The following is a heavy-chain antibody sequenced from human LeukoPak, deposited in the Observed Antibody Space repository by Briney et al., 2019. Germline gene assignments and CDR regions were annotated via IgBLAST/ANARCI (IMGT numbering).Heavy chain of an antibody. CDR1: GFTFSSYA. J-gene: IGHJ3*02. D-gene: IGHD4-17*01. Sequence: GGSLRLSCAASGFTFSSYAMHWVRQAPGKGLEWVAVISYDGSNKYYADSVKGRFTISRDNSKNTLYLQMNSLRAEDTAVYYCARYYGDRRVDAFDIWGQGTMVTVSS. CDR2: ISYDGSNK. CDR3: ARYYGDRRVDAFDI. V-gene: IGHV3-30-3*01.